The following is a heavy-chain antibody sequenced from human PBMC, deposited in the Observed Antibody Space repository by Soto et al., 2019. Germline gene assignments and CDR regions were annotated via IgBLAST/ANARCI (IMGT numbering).Heavy chain of an antibody. Sequence: GGSLRLSCAASGFTFSSYAMSWVRQAPGKGLEWVSAISGSGGSTYYADSVKGRFTISRDNSKNTLYLQMNSLRAEDTAVYYCAKGGYYDYVWWSYRYDAFDIWGQGTMVTVSS. CDR1: GFTFSSYA. V-gene: IGHV3-23*01. CDR3: AKGGYYDYVWWSYRYDAFDI. CDR2: ISGSGGST. D-gene: IGHD3-16*02. J-gene: IGHJ3*02.